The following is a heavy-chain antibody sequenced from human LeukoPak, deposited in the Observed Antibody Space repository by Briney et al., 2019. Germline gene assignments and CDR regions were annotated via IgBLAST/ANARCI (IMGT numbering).Heavy chain of an antibody. CDR2: TSYDGSNK. CDR1: GFTFSNYA. CDR3: TGNYYGSGSYADFDY. J-gene: IGHJ4*02. V-gene: IGHV3-30*04. D-gene: IGHD3-10*01. Sequence: GSLRLSCEASGFTFSNYAMHWVRQAPGKGLEWVAVTSYDGSNKYYADSMKGRFTISRDNSKNTLYLQMDSLKTEDTAVYYCTGNYYGSGSYADFDYWGQGTLVTVSS.